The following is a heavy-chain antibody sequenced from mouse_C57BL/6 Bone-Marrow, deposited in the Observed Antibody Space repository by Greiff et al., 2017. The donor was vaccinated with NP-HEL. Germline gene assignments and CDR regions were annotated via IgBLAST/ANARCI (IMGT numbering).Heavy chain of an antibody. V-gene: IGHV1-9*01. D-gene: IGHD2-3*01. J-gene: IGHJ2*01. CDR1: GYTFTGYW. CDR2: ILPGRGST. CDR3: ARFPYGGYYGY. Sequence: QVQLKQSGAELMKPGASVKLSCKATGYTFTGYWIAWVKQRPGHGLEWIGEILPGRGSTNYNEKFKGKAILTADTSSNAAYMQLSSLTNEDSAIYYCARFPYGGYYGYWGQGTTLTVSS.